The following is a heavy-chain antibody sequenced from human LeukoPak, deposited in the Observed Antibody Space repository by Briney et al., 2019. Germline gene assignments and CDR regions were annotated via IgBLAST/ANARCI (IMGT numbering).Heavy chain of an antibody. CDR1: GFSLSTSGVG. D-gene: IGHD4-17*01. V-gene: IGHV2-5*02. Sequence: SGPTLVNPTQTLTLTCTFSGFSLSTSGVGVGWIRQPPGKALEWLALIYWEDDKRYSPSLKSRLTITKDTSKNQVVLTMTNMDPVDTATYYCARRDYYGDYVTLDYWGQGTLVTVSS. J-gene: IGHJ4*02. CDR3: ARRDYYGDYVTLDY. CDR2: IYWEDDK.